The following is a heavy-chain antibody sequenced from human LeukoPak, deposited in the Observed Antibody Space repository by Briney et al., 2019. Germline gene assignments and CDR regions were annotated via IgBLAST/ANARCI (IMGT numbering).Heavy chain of an antibody. CDR2: INHSGST. D-gene: IGHD3-10*01. CDR1: GGSFSGYY. J-gene: IGHJ4*02. CDR3: ARRVTMVRGVINPTVGIDY. Sequence: SETLSLTCTVSGGSFSGYYWSWIRQPPGKGLEWIGEINHSGSTNYNPSLKSRVTISVDTSKNQFSLKLSSVTAADTAVYYCARRVTMVRGVINPTVGIDYWGQGTLVTVSS. V-gene: IGHV4-34*01.